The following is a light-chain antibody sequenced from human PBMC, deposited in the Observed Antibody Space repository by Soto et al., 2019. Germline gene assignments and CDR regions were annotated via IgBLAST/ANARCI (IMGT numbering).Light chain of an antibody. V-gene: IGLV2-14*01. Sequence: QSVLTQPASVSGSPGQSITISCTGTSSDIGNYDFVSWYQQVPGTAPKAMIYEVSSRPSGVSNRFSGSKSGNTASLTISGLQAEDKAYYYCSSYTTSTSFILFGGGTKLTVL. CDR1: SSDIGNYDF. J-gene: IGLJ2*01. CDR3: SSYTTSTSFIL. CDR2: EVS.